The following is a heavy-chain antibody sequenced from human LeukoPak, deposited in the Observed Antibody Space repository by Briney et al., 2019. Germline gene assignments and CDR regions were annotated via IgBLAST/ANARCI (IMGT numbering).Heavy chain of an antibody. CDR2: IIPIFGIA. CDR3: ALRYCSGGSCYSGAWFDP. J-gene: IGHJ5*02. D-gene: IGHD2-15*01. V-gene: IGHV1-69*04. Sequence: ASVNVSCTASGGTFSSYAISWVRQAPGQGLEWMGRIIPIFGIANYAQKFRGTVTITADKSTSTAYMELSSLRSEDTAVYYCALRYCSGGSCYSGAWFDPWGQGTLVTVSS. CDR1: GGTFSSYA.